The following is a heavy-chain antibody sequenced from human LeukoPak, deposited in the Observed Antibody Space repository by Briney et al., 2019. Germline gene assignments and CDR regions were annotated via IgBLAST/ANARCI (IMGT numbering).Heavy chain of an antibody. J-gene: IGHJ4*02. CDR2: IRSSSSSI. V-gene: IGHV3-48*02. D-gene: IGHD7-27*01. Sequence: GGSLTLSCAASGFTFSSHSMNWVRQAPGKGLEWISYIRSSSSSIFYADSVRGRFTIPTNNARNSPYLPMNGQTDEHTAVYYFARDLNWGFASGGRETLVTVSS. CDR1: GFTFSSHS. CDR3: ARDLNWGFAS.